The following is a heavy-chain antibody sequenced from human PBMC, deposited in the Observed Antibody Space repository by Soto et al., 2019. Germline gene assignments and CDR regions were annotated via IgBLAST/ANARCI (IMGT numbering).Heavy chain of an antibody. J-gene: IGHJ4*02. D-gene: IGHD3-16*01. Sequence: PGGSLRLSCAASGFTFSNALTSWVRQSPGKGLEWVGRIKSKTDGGTTDYAAPVKGRFTISRDDSKNTLYLQMNSLKTEDTAVYYCTTVGGLFSYYFDYWGQGTLVTVSS. CDR2: IKSKTDGGTT. V-gene: IGHV3-15*01. CDR1: GFTFSNAL. CDR3: TTVGGLFSYYFDY.